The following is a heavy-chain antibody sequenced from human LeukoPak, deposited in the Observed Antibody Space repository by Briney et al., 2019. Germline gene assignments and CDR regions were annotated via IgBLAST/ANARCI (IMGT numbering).Heavy chain of an antibody. CDR1: GGTFSSYA. Sequence: GASVKVSCKASGGTFSSYAISWVRQAPGQGLEWMGWIRVYNGDTNYAQKFQGRVTLTTDTSTSTAYLELRSLRSDDTAVYYCARSSFGPPIDHWGQGTLFTVSS. V-gene: IGHV1-18*01. CDR2: IRVYNGDT. CDR3: ARSSFGPPIDH. J-gene: IGHJ4*02. D-gene: IGHD6-13*01.